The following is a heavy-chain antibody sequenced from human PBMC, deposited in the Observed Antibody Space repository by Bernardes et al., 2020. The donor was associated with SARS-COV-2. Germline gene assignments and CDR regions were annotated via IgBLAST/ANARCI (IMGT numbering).Heavy chain of an antibody. CDR2: IKGDGSQR. Sequence: GGSLRLSCAASGFTFSSYWMSWVRQAPGKGLEWVANIKGDGSQRSSVDSVRGRFTISRDNAKNLLYLQMNSLRAEDTAVYYCARGGTYYDFWSGYRNYYYGMDVWGQGTTVTVSS. D-gene: IGHD3-3*01. V-gene: IGHV3-7*01. J-gene: IGHJ6*02. CDR3: ARGGTYYDFWSGYRNYYYGMDV. CDR1: GFTFSSYW.